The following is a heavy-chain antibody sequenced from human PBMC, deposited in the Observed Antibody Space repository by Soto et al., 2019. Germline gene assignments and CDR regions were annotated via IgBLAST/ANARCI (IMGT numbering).Heavy chain of an antibody. Sequence: QVQLVESGGGVVQPGRSLRLSCAASGFTFSSNGIHWVRQAPGKGLEWVAVISSDGSNKYYADSVKGRFTISRDNSKNTLYLQMNSLRAEDTAVYYCAMDLYGGSSRFDFRGQGTLVTVSS. V-gene: IGHV3-30*03. J-gene: IGHJ4*02. D-gene: IGHD2-15*01. CDR1: GFTFSSNG. CDR2: ISSDGSNK. CDR3: AMDLYGGSSRFDF.